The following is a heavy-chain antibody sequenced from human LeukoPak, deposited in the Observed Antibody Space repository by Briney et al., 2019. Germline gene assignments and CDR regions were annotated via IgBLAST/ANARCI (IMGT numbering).Heavy chain of an antibody. D-gene: IGHD5-24*01. CDR3: ARGGDGYNYWFDP. CDR1: GFTVSSSY. J-gene: IGHJ5*02. CDR2: IYSGGST. Sequence: QPGGSLRLSCAASGFTVSSSYMSWVRQAPGKGLEWVSVIYSGGSTYYAGSVKGRFTISRDNSKNTLYLQMNSLRAEDTAVYYCARGGDGYNYWFDPWGQGTLVTVSS. V-gene: IGHV3-53*01.